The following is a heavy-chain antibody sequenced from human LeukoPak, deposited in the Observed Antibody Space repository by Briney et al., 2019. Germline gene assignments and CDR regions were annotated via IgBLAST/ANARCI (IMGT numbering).Heavy chain of an antibody. CDR3: AKDEGFSGSGSYDHNNWIDP. Sequence: GGSLRLSCAASRFTFSTYGMHWLRQAPGQGLEWVAFIRDDGSNKYYADSVKGRFTISRDNSKNTLYLQMNSLRAEDTAAYYCAKDEGFSGSGSYDHNNWIDPWGQGTLVTVSS. D-gene: IGHD3-10*01. CDR2: IRDDGSNK. CDR1: RFTFSTYG. V-gene: IGHV3-30*02. J-gene: IGHJ5*02.